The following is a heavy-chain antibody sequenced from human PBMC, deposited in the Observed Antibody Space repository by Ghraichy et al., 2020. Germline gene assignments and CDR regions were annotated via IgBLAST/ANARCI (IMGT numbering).Heavy chain of an antibody. J-gene: IGHJ5*02. CDR3: ATTWPYNWFDP. D-gene: IGHD3-16*01. V-gene: IGHV4-39*01. CDR2: IYYSGIT. Sequence: GSLRLSCTVSGDSISGSSYYWGWIRQPPGKGLEWIGSIYYSGITYYNPSLKSRVSISVDTSKNQFSLKLSAVTAADTAVYYCATTWPYNWFDPWGQGTLVTVSS. CDR1: GDSISGSSYY.